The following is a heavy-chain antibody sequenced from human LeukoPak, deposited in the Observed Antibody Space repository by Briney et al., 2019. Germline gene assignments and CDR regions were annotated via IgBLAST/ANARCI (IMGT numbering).Heavy chain of an antibody. CDR1: GFTFSSYA. CDR2: ISGSGGST. Sequence: PGGALRLSCAASGFTFSSYAMSWVRRAPGKGLEWVSAISGSGGSTYYADSVKGRFTISRDNSKNTLYLQMNSLRAEDTAVYYCAKDQTILGAFDIWGQGTMVTVSS. CDR3: AKDQTILGAFDI. V-gene: IGHV3-23*01. J-gene: IGHJ3*02. D-gene: IGHD3-3*01.